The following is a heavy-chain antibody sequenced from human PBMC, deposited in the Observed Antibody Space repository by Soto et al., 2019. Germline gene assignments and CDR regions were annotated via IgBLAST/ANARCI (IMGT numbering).Heavy chain of an antibody. CDR2: IWYDGSNK. D-gene: IGHD6-19*01. CDR3: ARDQVYPVAGTYHYYYYGMDV. CDR1: GFTFSSYG. Sequence: GGSLRLSCAASGFTFSSYGMHWVRQAPGKGLEWVAVIWYDGSNKYYADSVKGRFTISRDNSKNTLYLQMNSLRAEDTAVYYCARDQVYPVAGTYHYYYYGMDVWGQGTTVTVSS. V-gene: IGHV3-33*01. J-gene: IGHJ6*02.